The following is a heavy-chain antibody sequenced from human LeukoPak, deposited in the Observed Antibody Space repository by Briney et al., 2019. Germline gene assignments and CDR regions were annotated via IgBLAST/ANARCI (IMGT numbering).Heavy chain of an antibody. J-gene: IGHJ5*02. CDR1: GYTFTSYE. V-gene: IGHV1-46*01. D-gene: IGHD2-2*01. CDR2: INPSGGST. Sequence: ASVKVSCKASGYTFTSYEINWLRQAPGQGLEWMGIINPSGGSTSYAQKFQGRVTMTRDMSTSTVYMELSSLRSEDTAVYYCARDGTSTSSAGDGNWFDPWGQGTLVTVSS. CDR3: ARDGTSTSSAGDGNWFDP.